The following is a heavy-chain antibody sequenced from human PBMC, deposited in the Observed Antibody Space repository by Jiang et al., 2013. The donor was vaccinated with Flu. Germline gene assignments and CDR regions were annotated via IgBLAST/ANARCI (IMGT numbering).Heavy chain of an antibody. V-gene: IGHV3-21*01. CDR2: ISSSSSYI. CDR3: ARDGYSGSTPGPFDY. Sequence: VQLLESGGGLVKPGGSLRLSCAASGFTFSSYSMNWVRQAPGKGLEWVSSISSSSSYIYYADSVKGRFTISRDNAKNSLYLQMNSLRAEDTAVYYCARDGYSGSTPGPFDYWGQGTLVTVSS. D-gene: IGHD5-12*01. CDR1: GFTFSSYS. J-gene: IGHJ4*02.